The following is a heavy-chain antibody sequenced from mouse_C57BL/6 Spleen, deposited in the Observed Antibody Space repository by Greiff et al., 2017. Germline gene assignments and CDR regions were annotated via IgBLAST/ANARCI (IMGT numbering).Heavy chain of an antibody. Sequence: VQLQQSGPELVKPGASVKMSCKASGYTFTDYNMHWVKQSHGKSLEWIGYINPNNGGPSYNQTFTGKATLTVNKSSSTDYMERRSLTSEDSACYYCARWGNCFYFDYWGQGTTLTVSA. D-gene: IGHD4-1*01. V-gene: IGHV1-22*01. CDR3: ARWGNCFYFDY. J-gene: IGHJ2*01. CDR2: INPNNGGP. CDR1: GYTFTDYN.